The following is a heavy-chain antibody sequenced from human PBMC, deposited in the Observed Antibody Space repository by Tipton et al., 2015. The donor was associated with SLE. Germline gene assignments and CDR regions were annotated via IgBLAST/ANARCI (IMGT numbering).Heavy chain of an antibody. D-gene: IGHD3-22*01. V-gene: IGHV3-23*01. J-gene: IGHJ6*02. Sequence: SLRLSCAASGFTFSSYAMSWVRQAPGKGLEWVSAISGSGGSTYYADSVKGRFTISRDNSKNTLYLQMNSLRAEDTAVYYCAKREYYYDSSGYYLANYYGMDVWGQGTTVTVSS. CDR1: GFTFSSYA. CDR3: AKREYYYDSSGYYLANYYGMDV. CDR2: ISGSGGST.